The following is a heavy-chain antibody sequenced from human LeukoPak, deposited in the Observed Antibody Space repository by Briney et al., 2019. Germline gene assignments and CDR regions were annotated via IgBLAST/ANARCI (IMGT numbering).Heavy chain of an antibody. J-gene: IGHJ4*02. V-gene: IGHV3-74*01. CDR3: ATKQWLAPPPDS. D-gene: IGHD6-19*01. CDR2: INTDGTVT. Sequence: PGGSLRLSCSAYGFTFSKYWMLWLRQAPGKGLESVSRINTDGTVTTYADSVKGRFTVSRDNADNTMFLQMNSVRDEDTAVYYCATKQWLAPPPDSWGQGTPVTVSS. CDR1: GFTFSKYW.